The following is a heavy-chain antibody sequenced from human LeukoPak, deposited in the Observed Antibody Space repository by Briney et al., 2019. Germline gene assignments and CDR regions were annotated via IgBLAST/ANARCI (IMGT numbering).Heavy chain of an antibody. CDR3: AREERRITIFGVVTPGWFDP. D-gene: IGHD3-3*01. CDR1: GGSISSYY. J-gene: IGHJ5*02. V-gene: IGHV4-4*07. Sequence: SETLSLTCTVSGGSISSYYWSWIRQPAGKGLEWIGRIYTSGSTNYNPSLKSRVTMSVDTSKNQFSLKLSSVTAADTAVYYCAREERRITIFGVVTPGWFDPWGQGTLVTVSS. CDR2: IYTSGST.